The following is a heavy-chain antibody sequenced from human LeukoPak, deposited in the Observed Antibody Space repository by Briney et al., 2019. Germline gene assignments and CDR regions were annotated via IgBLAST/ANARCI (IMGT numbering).Heavy chain of an antibody. CDR1: GFTFSSYA. CDR3: ARDRRDGYNSLYYFDY. Sequence: GGSLRLSCAASGFTFSSYAMSWIRQAPGKGLEWVSYISSSGSTIYYADSVKGRFTISRDNAKNSLYLQMNSLRAEDTAVYYCARDRRDGYNSLYYFDYWGQGTLVTVSS. CDR2: ISSSGSTI. J-gene: IGHJ4*02. D-gene: IGHD5-24*01. V-gene: IGHV3-11*01.